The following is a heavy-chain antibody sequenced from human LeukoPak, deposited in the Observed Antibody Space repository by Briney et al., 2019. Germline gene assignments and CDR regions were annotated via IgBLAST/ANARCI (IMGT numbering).Heavy chain of an antibody. CDR2: IIPIFGTA. CDR3: ARERSGWYAYDY. J-gene: IGHJ4*02. Sequence: ASVKVSCKASGGTFISYAISWVRQAPGQGLEWMGGIIPIFGTANYAQKFQGRVTITADESTSTAYMELSSLRSDDTAVYYCARERSGWYAYDYWGQGTLVTVSS. D-gene: IGHD6-19*01. V-gene: IGHV1-69*13. CDR1: GGTFISYA.